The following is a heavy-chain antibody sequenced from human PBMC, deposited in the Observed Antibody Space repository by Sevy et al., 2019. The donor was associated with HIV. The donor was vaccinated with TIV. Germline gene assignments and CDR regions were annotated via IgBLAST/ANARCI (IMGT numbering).Heavy chain of an antibody. CDR1: GFAFSNYW. CDR3: ARPYDSSGYYVYAFDI. V-gene: IGHV3-74*01. J-gene: IGHJ3*02. D-gene: IGHD3-22*01. Sequence: GGSLRLSCAASGFAFSNYWMHWVRQTPGKGLVWVSRINSDGSSTSYADSVKGRFTISRDNAKNTLYLQMNSLRAEDTAVYYCARPYDSSGYYVYAFDIWGQWTMVNVSS. CDR2: INSDGSST.